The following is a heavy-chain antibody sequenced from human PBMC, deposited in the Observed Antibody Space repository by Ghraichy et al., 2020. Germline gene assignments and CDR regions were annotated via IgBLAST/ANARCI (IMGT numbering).Heavy chain of an antibody. CDR3: ARGPRSDYYYIIDY. V-gene: IGHV3-53*01. D-gene: IGHD3-22*01. J-gene: IGHJ4*02. CDR2: VNAGGST. Sequence: GESLNISCAASGLTVTSNYMSWVRQAPGKGLEWVSIVNAGGSTYYADSVKGRFTISRDRSKKTLYLQMNSLRAEDTAVYYCARGPRSDYYYIIDYWGQGTLVTVSS. CDR1: GLTVTSNY.